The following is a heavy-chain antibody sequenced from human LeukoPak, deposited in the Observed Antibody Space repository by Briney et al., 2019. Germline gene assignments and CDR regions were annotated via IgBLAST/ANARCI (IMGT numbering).Heavy chain of an antibody. V-gene: IGHV1-2*02. CDR1: GYTFTGYY. D-gene: IGHD4-23*01. CDR2: INPNSSVT. Sequence: PSVKLSCTASGYTFTGYYMHWVRQAPGQGLEWMGWINPNSSVTNYAQRFQGRVTMTRDTSISAAYMELRWLTSDDTAVYYCARERGGNSPFDSWGQGTLVTVSS. CDR3: ARERGGNSPFDS. J-gene: IGHJ4*02.